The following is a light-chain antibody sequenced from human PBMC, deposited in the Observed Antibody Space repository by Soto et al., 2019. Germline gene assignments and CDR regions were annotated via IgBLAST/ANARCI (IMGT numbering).Light chain of an antibody. J-gene: IGLJ2*01. CDR3: SSYAGINSV. CDR1: SSDVGGYKY. Sequence: QSALTQPPSASGSPGQSVTISCTGTSSDVGGYKYVSWYQQYPGKAPKLMIYEVSKRPSGVPDRFSGSKSGNTASLTVSGLQAEDEADYYCSSYAGINSVFGGGTKVTVL. V-gene: IGLV2-8*01. CDR2: EVS.